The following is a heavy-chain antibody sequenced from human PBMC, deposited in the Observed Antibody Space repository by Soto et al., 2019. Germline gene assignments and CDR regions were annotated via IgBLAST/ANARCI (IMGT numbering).Heavy chain of an antibody. CDR1: GFTFSSDR. D-gene: IGHD6-13*01. CDR2: IKQDGSEE. V-gene: IGHV3-7*04. Sequence: EVQLVESGGGLVQPGGSLRLSCAASGFTFSSDRMSWVRQAPGKGLEWVANIKQDGSEEYYVDAVKGRFTISRDNAKNSLYLQMNSLRAEDTAVYFCARGSSAADWGQGTLVTVSS. J-gene: IGHJ4*02. CDR3: ARGSSAAD.